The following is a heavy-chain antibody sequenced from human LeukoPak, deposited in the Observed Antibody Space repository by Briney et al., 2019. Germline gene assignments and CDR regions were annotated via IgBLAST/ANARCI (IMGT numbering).Heavy chain of an antibody. V-gene: IGHV1-8*01. CDR2: MNPNSGNT. Sequence: ASVTVSCKASGYTFTSYDINWVRQATGQGLEWMGWMNPNSGNTGYAQKFQGRVTMTRNTSISTAYMELSSLRSEDTAVYYCARPKTRITISGVVIGSPWFDPWGQGTLVTVSS. CDR1: GYTFTSYD. CDR3: ARPKTRITISGVVIGSPWFDP. J-gene: IGHJ5*02. D-gene: IGHD3-3*01.